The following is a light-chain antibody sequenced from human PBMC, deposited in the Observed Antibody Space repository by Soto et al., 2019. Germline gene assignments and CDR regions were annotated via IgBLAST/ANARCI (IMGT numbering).Light chain of an antibody. Sequence: QSVLTHPPSASGTPGQRVTITCSGSSSNIGSNAVNWYQQLPGTAPKLLIYSDYQRPSGVPDRFSGSKSGTSASLAISGLQSVDEAAYYCASWDDSLNGPVFGGGTKLTVL. V-gene: IGLV1-44*01. CDR1: SSNIGSNA. J-gene: IGLJ2*01. CDR2: SDY. CDR3: ASWDDSLNGPV.